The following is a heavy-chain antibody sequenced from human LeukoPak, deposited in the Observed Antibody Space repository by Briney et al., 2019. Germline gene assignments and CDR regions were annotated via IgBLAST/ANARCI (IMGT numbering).Heavy chain of an antibody. Sequence: GASVKLSCKASGYTFTTYAMHWVRQAPGQRPEWVGWINVGNGNTKYSQKFQGRVTLIRDTSASTTYMELSSLRSEDTAVYYCARSRRLYCSSTSCYFDYWGQGTLVTVSS. CDR1: GYTFTTYA. CDR3: ARSRRLYCSSTSCYFDY. CDR2: INVGNGNT. D-gene: IGHD2-2*01. V-gene: IGHV1-3*01. J-gene: IGHJ4*02.